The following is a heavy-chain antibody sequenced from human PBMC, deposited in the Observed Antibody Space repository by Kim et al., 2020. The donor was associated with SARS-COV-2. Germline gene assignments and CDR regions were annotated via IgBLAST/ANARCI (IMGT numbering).Heavy chain of an antibody. V-gene: IGHV1-3*01. D-gene: IGHD3-10*01. CDR1: GYTFTSYA. Sequence: ASVKVSCKASGYTFTSYAMHWVRQPPGQRLEWMGWINAGNGNTKYSQKFQGRVTITRDTSASTAYMELSSLRSEDTAVYYCARSRKRGFGELPHDLDYWGQGTLVTVSS. CDR3: ARSRKRGFGELPHDLDY. J-gene: IGHJ4*02. CDR2: INAGNGNT.